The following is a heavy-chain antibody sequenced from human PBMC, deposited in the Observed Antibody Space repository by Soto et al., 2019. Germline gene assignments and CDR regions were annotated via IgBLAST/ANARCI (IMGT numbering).Heavy chain of an antibody. CDR1: GFTFSSYA. CDR3: SKDFSVFTTVGWFDP. J-gene: IGHJ5*02. Sequence: EVQLLESGGGLVQPGGSLRLSCAASGFTFSSYAMSWVRQAPGKGLEWVSAISGSGGSTYYADSVKGRLTISRDNSKNTLYLQMNSLRAEDTAVYYCSKDFSVFTTVGWFDPWGQGTLVTVSS. V-gene: IGHV3-23*01. CDR2: ISGSGGST. D-gene: IGHD3-22*01.